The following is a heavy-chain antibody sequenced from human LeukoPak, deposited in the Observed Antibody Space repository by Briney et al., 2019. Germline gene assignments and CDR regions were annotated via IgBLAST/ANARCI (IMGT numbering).Heavy chain of an antibody. CDR2: INHSGST. J-gene: IGHJ3*02. CDR1: GGSISSYY. V-gene: IGHV4-34*01. D-gene: IGHD5-18*01. Sequence: PSETLSLTCTVSGGSISSYYWSWIRQPPGKGLEWIGEINHSGSTNYNPSLKSRVTISVDTSKNQFSLKLSSVTAADTAVHYCARGGPSPRLRIQLWLGAFDIWGQGTMVTVSS. CDR3: ARGGPSPRLRIQLWLGAFDI.